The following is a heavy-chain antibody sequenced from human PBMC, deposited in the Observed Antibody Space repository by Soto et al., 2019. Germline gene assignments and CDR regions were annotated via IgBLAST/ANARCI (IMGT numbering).Heavy chain of an antibody. CDR2: IIPIFGTA. CDR1: GGTFSSYA. V-gene: IGHV1-69*05. J-gene: IGHJ4*02. CDR3: AIALKPVAARPEGFDY. D-gene: IGHD6-6*01. Sequence: QVQLVQSGAEVKKPGSSVKVSCKASGGTFSSYAISWVRQAPGQGLEWMGGIIPIFGTANYAQKFQGRVTINXAESTXXAYMELSSLRSEDTAVYYCAIALKPVAARPEGFDYWGQGTLVTVSS.